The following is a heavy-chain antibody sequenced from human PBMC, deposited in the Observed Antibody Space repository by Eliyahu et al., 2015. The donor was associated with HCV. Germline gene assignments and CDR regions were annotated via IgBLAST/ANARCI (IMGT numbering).Heavy chain of an antibody. CDR2: ISWNSGSI. Sequence: EVQLVESGGGLVQPGRSLRLXCAASGFTFXDYAXHWVRQAPGKGLGWVSGISWNSGSIGYADSVKGRFTISRDNAKNSLYLQMNSLRAEDTXLYYCAKDIGIQLWLARSGGMDVWGQGTTVTVSS. CDR1: GFTFXDYA. CDR3: AKDIGIQLWLARSGGMDV. V-gene: IGHV3-9*01. D-gene: IGHD5-18*01. J-gene: IGHJ6*02.